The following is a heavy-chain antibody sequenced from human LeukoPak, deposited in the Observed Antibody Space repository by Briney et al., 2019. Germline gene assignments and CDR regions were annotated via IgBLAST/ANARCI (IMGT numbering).Heavy chain of an antibody. CDR3: ARDSPINYGGFDY. CDR2: IYSGGST. D-gene: IGHD3-10*01. J-gene: IGHJ4*02. Sequence: GGSLRLSCAASGFTVSSNYMSLVRQAPGKGLEWASVIYSGGSTYYADSVKGRFTISRDNAKNSLYLQMNSLRAEDTAVYYCARDSPINYGGFDYWGQGTLVTVSS. V-gene: IGHV3-53*01. CDR1: GFTVSSNY.